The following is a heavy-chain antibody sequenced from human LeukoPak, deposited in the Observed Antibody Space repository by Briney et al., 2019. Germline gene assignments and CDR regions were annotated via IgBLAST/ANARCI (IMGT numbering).Heavy chain of an antibody. D-gene: IGHD6-19*01. CDR2: IRYDGNNK. Sequence: GGSLRLSCAASGFTFSSYGMHWVRQAPGKGLEWVAFIRYDGNNKYYADSVKGRFTISRENSKKTLYLQMNSLRAEDTAVYYCAKDTVNSGSSYWGQGTLVTVSS. J-gene: IGHJ4*02. V-gene: IGHV3-30*02. CDR3: AKDTVNSGSSY. CDR1: GFTFSSYG.